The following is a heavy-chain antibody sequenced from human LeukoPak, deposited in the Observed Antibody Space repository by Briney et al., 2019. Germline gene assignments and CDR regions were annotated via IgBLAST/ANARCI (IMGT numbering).Heavy chain of an antibody. V-gene: IGHV1-46*01. J-gene: IGHJ4*02. CDR3: AREEGDIWTGSREWYFDY. D-gene: IGHD3-9*01. Sequence: ASVKVSCKASGYTFTSYYMHWVRQAPGQGLEWMGIINPSGGSTSYAQKFQGRVTMTTDTSTSTVYMELSSLRSEDTAVYYCAREEGDIWTGSREWYFDYWGQEPRVTVPP. CDR1: GYTFTSYY. CDR2: INPSGGST.